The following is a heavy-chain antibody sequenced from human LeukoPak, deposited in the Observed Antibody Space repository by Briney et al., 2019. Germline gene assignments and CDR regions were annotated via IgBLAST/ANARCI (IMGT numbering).Heavy chain of an antibody. J-gene: IGHJ4*02. CDR3: AKERKLLPFDY. CDR2: ISGSSDST. V-gene: IGHV3-23*01. D-gene: IGHD2-15*01. CDR1: GFTLSSYA. Sequence: GGSLRLSCAASGFTLSSYAMNWVRQAPGKGLEWVSGISGSSDSTYYADSVKGRFTISRDNSKNTLYMQMNSLRAEDTAVYYCAKERKLLPFDYWGQGTLVTVSS.